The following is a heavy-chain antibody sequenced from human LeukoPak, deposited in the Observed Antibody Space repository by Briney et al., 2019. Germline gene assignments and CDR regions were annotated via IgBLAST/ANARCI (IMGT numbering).Heavy chain of an antibody. J-gene: IGHJ4*02. D-gene: IGHD2-21*02. CDR2: IIPIFGTA. CDR1: GGTFSSYA. CDR3: ALTRGYYVVVTAIRNFDY. V-gene: IGHV1-69*13. Sequence: GASVKVSCKASGGTFSSYAISWVRQAPGQGLEWMGGIIPIFGTANYAQKFQGRVTITADESTSTAYMELSSLRSEDTAVYYCALTRGYYVVVTAIRNFDYWGQGTLVTVSS.